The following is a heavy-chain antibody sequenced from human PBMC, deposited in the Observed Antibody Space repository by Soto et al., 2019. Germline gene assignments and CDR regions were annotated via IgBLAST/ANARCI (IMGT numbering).Heavy chain of an antibody. CDR2: ISGSGGST. Sequence: EVPLLESGGGLVQPGGSLRLSCAAPGFTFSNYAMNWVRQAPGKGLEWVSVISGSGGSTYYADSVKGRFTISRDNSKNTLYLEMNRLRGEDTSVYYCARCSSGWYFDYWGQGTLVTVSS. J-gene: IGHJ4*02. CDR1: GFTFSNYA. V-gene: IGHV3-23*01. CDR3: ARCSSGWYFDY. D-gene: IGHD6-19*01.